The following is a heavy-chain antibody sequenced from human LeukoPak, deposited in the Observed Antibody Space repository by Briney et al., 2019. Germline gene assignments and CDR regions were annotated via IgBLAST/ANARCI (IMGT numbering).Heavy chain of an antibody. V-gene: IGHV1-69*05. CDR1: GGTFSSYA. Sequence: ASVKVSCMASGGTFSSYAISWVRQAPGQGLEWMGGIIPIFGTANYAQKFQGRVTITMDESTSTAYMELSSLRSEDTAVYYCARDSIVGATDVGVDYWGQGTLVTVSS. D-gene: IGHD1-26*01. CDR3: ARDSIVGATDVGVDY. CDR2: IIPIFGTA. J-gene: IGHJ4*02.